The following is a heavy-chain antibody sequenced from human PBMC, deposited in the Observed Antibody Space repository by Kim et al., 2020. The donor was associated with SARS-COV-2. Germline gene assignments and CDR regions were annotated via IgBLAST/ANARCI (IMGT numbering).Heavy chain of an antibody. CDR3: ARAQYSSSWYGDRNWFDP. CDR1: GGSFSGYH. Sequence: ETLSLTCAVYGGSFSGYHWSWIRQPPGKGLEWIGEINHSGSTNYNPSLKSRVTISVDTSKNQFSLKLSSVTAADTAVYYCARAQYSSSWYGDRNWFDP. J-gene: IGHJ5*02. V-gene: IGHV4-34*01. CDR2: INHSGST. D-gene: IGHD6-13*01.